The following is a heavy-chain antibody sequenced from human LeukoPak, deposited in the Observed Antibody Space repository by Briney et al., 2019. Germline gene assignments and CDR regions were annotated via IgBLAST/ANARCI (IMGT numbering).Heavy chain of an antibody. J-gene: IGHJ4*02. CDR3: ARLWFGVKGFDY. V-gene: IGHV4-31*03. CDR1: GGSISSGDYY. Sequence: PSETLSLTCTVSGGSISSGDYYWSWIRQHPGKGLEWIGFIYHSGTTYYNAPLKSRVSISVDTSKKQFSLKLTSVTAADTAVYYCARLWFGVKGFDYWGQGTLVTVSS. D-gene: IGHD3-10*01. CDR2: IYHSGTT.